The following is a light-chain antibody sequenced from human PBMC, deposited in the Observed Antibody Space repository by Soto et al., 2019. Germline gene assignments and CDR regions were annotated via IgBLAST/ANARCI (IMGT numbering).Light chain of an antibody. V-gene: IGLV2-14*01. CDR3: NSYTSSSTHV. J-gene: IGLJ1*01. CDR1: SSDVGGHNH. CDR2: EVG. Sequence: QSDLTQPASVSGSPGQSITISCTGSSSDVGGHNHVSWYQQHPGKAPKLIIYEVGNRPSGVSNRFSGSKSGNTASLTISGCQAEDEADYYCNSYTSSSTHVFGTGTKLTVL.